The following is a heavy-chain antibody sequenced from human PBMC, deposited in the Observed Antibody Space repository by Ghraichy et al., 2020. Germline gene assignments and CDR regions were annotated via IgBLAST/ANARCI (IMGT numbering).Heavy chain of an antibody. Sequence: SVKVSCKTSGSILNSYTITWVRQAPGQGLEWMGRIIPILSVTTFAQKFQGRVTITADRSTGTSYMELNGLNSADTAVYYCAHSSHPVTLPYYYGMDVWGQGTTVTVSS. J-gene: IGHJ6*02. CDR2: IIPILSVT. V-gene: IGHV1-69*02. CDR1: GSILNSYT. D-gene: IGHD4-11*01. CDR3: AHSSHPVTLPYYYGMDV.